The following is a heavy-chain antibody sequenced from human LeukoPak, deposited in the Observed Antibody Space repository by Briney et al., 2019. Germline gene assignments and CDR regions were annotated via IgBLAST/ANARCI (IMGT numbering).Heavy chain of an antibody. CDR3: IVATGNYPFDL. CDR2: NKSKTDGGTT. D-gene: IGHD3-9*01. V-gene: IGHV3-15*01. Sequence: NAGGSLRLSCAASGFSSTNAWMSWVRQAPGKGLEWVGRNKSKTDGGTTDYAAPVKDRFTISRDDAKNTLYLQMNSLRTEDTAVYCCIVATGNYPFDLWGQGTLVTVSS. J-gene: IGHJ4*02. CDR1: GFSSTNAW.